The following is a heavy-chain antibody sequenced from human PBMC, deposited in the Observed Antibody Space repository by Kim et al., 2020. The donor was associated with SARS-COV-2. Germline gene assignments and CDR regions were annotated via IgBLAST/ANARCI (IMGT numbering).Heavy chain of an antibody. CDR1: GGTFTSFA. V-gene: IGHV1-69*04. CDR2: IIPIVGIT. CDR3: ARDYVNGGLWFGDSSRRINWFDP. D-gene: IGHD3-10*01. J-gene: IGHJ5*02. Sequence: SVKVSCKASGGTFTSFAISWVRQAPGQGLEWMGRIIPIVGITNYAQKFQGRVTITADKSTSTAYMELSSLRSEDTAVYYCARDYVNGGLWFGDSSRRINWFDPCGQGTLVTVSS.